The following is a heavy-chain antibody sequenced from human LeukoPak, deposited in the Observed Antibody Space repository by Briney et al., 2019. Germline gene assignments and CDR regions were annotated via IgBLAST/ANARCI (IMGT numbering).Heavy chain of an antibody. Sequence: SETLSLTCTVSGGSISSSSYYWGWIRQPPGKGLEWVGSIYYSGSTYYNPSLKSRLTISVDTSKNQFSLKLSSVTAADTAVYYCASKYYYDSSGYILFDYWGQGTLVTVSS. D-gene: IGHD3-22*01. CDR2: IYYSGST. CDR3: ASKYYYDSSGYILFDY. CDR1: GGSISSSSYY. J-gene: IGHJ4*02. V-gene: IGHV4-39*01.